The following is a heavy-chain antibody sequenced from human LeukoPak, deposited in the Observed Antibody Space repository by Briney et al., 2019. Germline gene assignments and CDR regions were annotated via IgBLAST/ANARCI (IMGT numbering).Heavy chain of an antibody. Sequence: GGCLRLSCEASGFSFSSYSMSWVRQAPGKGLERVSFISRDSNDIYHADSVKGRFTISRDNAKNSLYLQMNSLRAEDTAVYYCARDLPAAVDWGQGTQVTVSS. V-gene: IGHV3-21*01. CDR2: ISRDSNDI. D-gene: IGHD2-2*01. CDR1: GFSFSSYS. CDR3: ARDLPAAVD. J-gene: IGHJ4*02.